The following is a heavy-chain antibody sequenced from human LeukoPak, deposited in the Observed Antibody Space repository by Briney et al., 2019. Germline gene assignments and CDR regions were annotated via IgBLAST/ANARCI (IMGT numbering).Heavy chain of an antibody. CDR3: ARLYRATDAFDI. D-gene: IGHD1-26*01. Sequence: SETLSLTCAVSGGSISSYYWSWIRQPPGKGLEWIGYIYYSGSTNYNPSLKSRVTISVDTSKNQFSLKLSSVTAADTAVYYCARLYRATDAFDIWGQGTMVTVSS. V-gene: IGHV4-59*08. CDR1: GGSISSYY. CDR2: IYYSGST. J-gene: IGHJ3*02.